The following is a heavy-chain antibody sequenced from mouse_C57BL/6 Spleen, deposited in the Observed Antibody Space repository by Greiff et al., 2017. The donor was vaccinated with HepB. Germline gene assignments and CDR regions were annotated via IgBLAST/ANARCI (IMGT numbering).Heavy chain of an antibody. Sequence: QVQLKQPGAELVKPGASVKMSCKASGYTFTSYWITWVKQRPGQGLEWIGDIYPGSGSTNYNEKFKSKATLTVDTSSSTAYMQLSSLTSEDSAVYYCAKERNYGYDRYAMDYWGQGTSVTVSS. CDR1: GYTFTSYW. D-gene: IGHD2-2*01. J-gene: IGHJ4*01. V-gene: IGHV1-55*01. CDR3: AKERNYGYDRYAMDY. CDR2: IYPGSGST.